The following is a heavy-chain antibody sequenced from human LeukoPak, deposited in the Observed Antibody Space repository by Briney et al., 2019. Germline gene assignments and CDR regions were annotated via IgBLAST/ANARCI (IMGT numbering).Heavy chain of an antibody. V-gene: IGHV3-30*18. CDR2: ISYDGSNK. CDR1: GFTFSSYG. Sequence: PGGSLRLSCAASGFTFSSYGMHWVRQAPGKGLEWVAVISYDGSNKYYADSVKGRFTISRDNSKNTLYLQMNSLRAEDTAVYYCAKGGYGDYADYYYYGMDVWAKGPRSPSPQ. J-gene: IGHJ6*04. CDR3: AKGGYGDYADYYYYGMDV. D-gene: IGHD4-17*01.